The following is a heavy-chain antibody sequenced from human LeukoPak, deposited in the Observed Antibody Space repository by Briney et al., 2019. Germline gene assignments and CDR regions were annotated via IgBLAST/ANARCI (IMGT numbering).Heavy chain of an antibody. J-gene: IGHJ4*02. Sequence: GRSLRLSCAASGFTFSSYGMHWVRQVPGKGLEWVAVISYDRSNKYYADSVKGRFTISRDNSKNTLYLQMNSLRAEDTAVYYCAKPGVVGALLIYFDFWGQGTLVTVSS. V-gene: IGHV3-30*18. CDR3: AKPGVVGALLIYFDF. CDR1: GFTFSSYG. CDR2: ISYDRSNK. D-gene: IGHD1-26*01.